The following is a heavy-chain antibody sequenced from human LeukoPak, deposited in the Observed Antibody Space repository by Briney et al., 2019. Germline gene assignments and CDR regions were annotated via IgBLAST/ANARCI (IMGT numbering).Heavy chain of an antibody. D-gene: IGHD6-13*01. CDR2: IYYSGST. CDR1: GGSISSSSYY. V-gene: IGHV4-39*07. CDR3: AIVHTNSSQHAFDI. Sequence: SETLSLTCTVSGGSISSSSYYWGRIRQPPGKGLEWIGSIYYSGSTYYNPSLKSRVTISVDTSKNQFSLKLSSVTAADTAVYYCAIVHTNSSQHAFDIWGQGTMVTVSS. J-gene: IGHJ3*02.